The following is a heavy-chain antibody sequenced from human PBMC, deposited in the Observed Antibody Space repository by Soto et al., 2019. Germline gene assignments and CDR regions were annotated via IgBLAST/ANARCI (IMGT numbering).Heavy chain of an antibody. CDR1: GDTFTNFD. J-gene: IGHJ4*02. Sequence: QVQLVQSGAEVKKPGASVKVSCKASGDTFTNFDLNWVRQATGQGLEWMGWMRANSGDTGHAQKFQGRVSMTRSTSISTAYMELSSLRAEDTAVYYCARYIYGQGFKAGGKGTLVIVSS. CDR2: MRANSGDT. CDR3: ARYIYGQGFKA. V-gene: IGHV1-8*01. D-gene: IGHD5-18*01.